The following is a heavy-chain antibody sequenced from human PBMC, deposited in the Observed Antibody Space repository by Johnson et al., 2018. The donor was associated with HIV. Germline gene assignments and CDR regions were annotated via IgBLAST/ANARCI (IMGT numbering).Heavy chain of an antibody. CDR2: IRYDGNNE. CDR3: AKGRVAARQIGAFDI. D-gene: IGHD6-6*01. J-gene: IGHJ3*02. Sequence: QVQLLESGGGVVQSGGSLRLSCAASGFTFSSYGMHWVRQAPGKGLQWVAFIRYDGNNEYYADSVKGRFTISRDNTKNTLYLEMNSLGAEDTAVYYCAKGRVAARQIGAFDIWGQGTMVTVSS. V-gene: IGHV3-30*02. CDR1: GFTFSSYG.